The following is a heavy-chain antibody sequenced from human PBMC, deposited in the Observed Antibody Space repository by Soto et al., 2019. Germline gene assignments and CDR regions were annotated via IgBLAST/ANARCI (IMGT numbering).Heavy chain of an antibody. J-gene: IGHJ6*02. D-gene: IGHD3-16*01. CDR2: TRNKANSYTT. Sequence: EVQLVESGGGLVQPGGSLRLSCAASGFTFSDHYMDWVRQAPGKGLEWLGRTRNKANSYTTEYAASGKGRFIISRDDSRNSLYLEMNSLETEDTAVYCRGRISTFEGMDVWGQGTTVSVSS. CDR1: GFTFSDHY. V-gene: IGHV3-72*01. CDR3: GRISTFEGMDV.